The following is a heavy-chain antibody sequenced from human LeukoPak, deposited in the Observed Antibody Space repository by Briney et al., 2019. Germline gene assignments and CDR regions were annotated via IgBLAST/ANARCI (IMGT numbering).Heavy chain of an antibody. J-gene: IGHJ4*02. V-gene: IGHV3-23*01. D-gene: IGHD3-3*01. Sequence: GGSLRLSCAASGFTFNTYAMNWVRQAPGKGLEWVSSISGSGANTYYTDSVQGRFAISRDNSKNTLYLQMNSLRAEDTAVYYCAKDLSVLRFLEWLLQGYYFDYWGQGTLVTVSS. CDR3: AKDLSVLRFLEWLLQGYYFDY. CDR2: ISGSGANT. CDR1: GFTFNTYA.